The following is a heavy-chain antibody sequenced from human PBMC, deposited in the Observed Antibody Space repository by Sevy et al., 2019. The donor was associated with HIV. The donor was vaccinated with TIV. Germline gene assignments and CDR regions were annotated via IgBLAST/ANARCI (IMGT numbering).Heavy chain of an antibody. D-gene: IGHD3-22*01. Sequence: GGSLRLSCAASGFTFSSYAMHWVRQAPGKGLEWVAVISYDGSNKYYADSVKGRFTISRDNSKNTLYLQMNSLRAEDTSVYYCARAWNFYYDSSGYYLDYWGQGTLVTVSS. CDR2: ISYDGSNK. CDR1: GFTFSSYA. J-gene: IGHJ4*02. CDR3: ARAWNFYYDSSGYYLDY. V-gene: IGHV3-30*04.